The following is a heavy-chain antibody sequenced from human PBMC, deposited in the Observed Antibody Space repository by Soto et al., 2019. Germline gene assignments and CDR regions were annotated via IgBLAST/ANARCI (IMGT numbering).Heavy chain of an antibody. CDR1: GGSFSGYY. CDR2: INHSGST. CDR3: ARNSITMVRRPAGYYYGMDV. V-gene: IGHV4-34*01. Sequence: PSQTLSLTCAVYGGSFSGYYWSWIRQPPGKGLEWIGEINHSGSTNYNPSLKSRVTISVDTSKNQFSLKLSSVTAADTAVYYCARNSITMVRRPAGYYYGMDVWGQGTTVTVSS. J-gene: IGHJ6*02. D-gene: IGHD3-10*01.